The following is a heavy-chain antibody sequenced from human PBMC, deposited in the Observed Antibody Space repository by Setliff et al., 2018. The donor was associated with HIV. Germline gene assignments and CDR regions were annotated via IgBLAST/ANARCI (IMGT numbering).Heavy chain of an antibody. CDR3: ARHWLKPIQELQQLPLLDYFDY. J-gene: IGHJ4*02. CDR1: SYSISSGYY. Sequence: SETLSLTCAVSSYSISSGYYWCWIRQPPGKGLEWIGSIYHSGSTYYNPSLKSRVTISVDTSKNQFSLKLSSVTAADTAVYYCARHWLKPIQELQQLPLLDYFDYWGQGTLVTVSS. D-gene: IGHD6-13*01. CDR2: IYHSGST. V-gene: IGHV4-38-2*01.